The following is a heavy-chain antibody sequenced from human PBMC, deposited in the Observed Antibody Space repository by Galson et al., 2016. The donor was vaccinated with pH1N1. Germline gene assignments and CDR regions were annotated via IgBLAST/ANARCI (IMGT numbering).Heavy chain of an antibody. CDR1: GYTFTRNW. CDR2: IYPGDSDT. J-gene: IGHJ4*02. V-gene: IGHV5-51*01. D-gene: IGHD3-22*01. Sequence: QSGAEVKKPGESLKIPCQASGYTFTRNWIAWVRQMPGRGLEWMGMIYPGDSDTRYNPSFQGQVTISADKSISTTYLHWSSLDASDTAMYFCARSARVWFDSSGYYPHYFDNWGQGTLVTVSS. CDR3: ARSARVWFDSSGYYPHYFDN.